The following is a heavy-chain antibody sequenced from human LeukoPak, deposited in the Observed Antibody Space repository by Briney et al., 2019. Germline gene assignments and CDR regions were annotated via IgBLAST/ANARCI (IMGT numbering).Heavy chain of an antibody. CDR3: AKDPLRYFDWSGFDY. V-gene: IGHV3-23*01. CDR2: VSGSDGST. Sequence: GGSLRLSCAASGFTFSSYAMSWVRQAPGKGLEWVSAVSGSDGSTYYADSVKGRFTISRDNSKNTLYLQMNSLRAEDTAVYYCAKDPLRYFDWSGFDYWGQGTLVTVSS. J-gene: IGHJ4*02. D-gene: IGHD3-9*01. CDR1: GFTFSSYA.